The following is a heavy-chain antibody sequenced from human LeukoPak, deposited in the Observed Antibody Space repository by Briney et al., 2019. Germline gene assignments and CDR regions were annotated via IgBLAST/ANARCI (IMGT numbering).Heavy chain of an antibody. CDR2: IDAGGGDT. D-gene: IGHD6-19*01. J-gene: IGHJ6*02. Sequence: GASLRLSCASSGCIRSSYAMTWVRQAPGKGLEWVSSIDAGGGDTYHSDSVKGRFTISRDNSMNTLYLQMNSLRADDTAVYYCGRPTKYWLVRGNGVDVWGQGTTVTVSS. V-gene: IGHV3-23*01. CDR1: GCIRSSYA. CDR3: GRPTKYWLVRGNGVDV.